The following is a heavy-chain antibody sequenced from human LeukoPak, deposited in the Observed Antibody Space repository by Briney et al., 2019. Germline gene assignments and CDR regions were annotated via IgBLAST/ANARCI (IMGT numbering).Heavy chain of an antibody. V-gene: IGHV3-23*01. CDR3: ARFETVAAKPFEY. CDR2: ISGSGGST. Sequence: GGSLRLSCAASGFTFSSYAMSWVRQAPGKGLEWVSAISGSGGSTYYADSVKGRFTISRDNAENLLYLQMNSLRAEDTAVYYCARFETVAAKPFEYWGQGTLVTVSS. CDR1: GFTFSSYA. J-gene: IGHJ4*02. D-gene: IGHD6-19*01.